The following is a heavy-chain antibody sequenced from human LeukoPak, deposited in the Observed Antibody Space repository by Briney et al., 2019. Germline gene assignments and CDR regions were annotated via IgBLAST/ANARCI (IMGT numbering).Heavy chain of an antibody. V-gene: IGHV3-23*01. CDR1: GFTFSSYA. CDR2: ISGSGGST. CDR3: AKKGYCSGGSCYRYYFDY. Sequence: GGSLRLSCAASGFTFSSYAMSWVRQAPGKGVEWVSAISGSGGSTYYADSAKGRFTISRDNSKNTLYLQMNSLRAEDTAVYYCAKKGYCSGGSCYRYYFDYWGQGTLVTVSS. D-gene: IGHD2-15*01. J-gene: IGHJ4*02.